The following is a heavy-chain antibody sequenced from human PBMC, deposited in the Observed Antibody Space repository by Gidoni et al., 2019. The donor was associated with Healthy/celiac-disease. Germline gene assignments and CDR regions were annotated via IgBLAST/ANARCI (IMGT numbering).Heavy chain of an antibody. J-gene: IGHJ6*02. CDR1: GGTFSSYA. CDR2: IIPIFGTA. V-gene: IGHV1-69*01. Sequence: QVQLVQSGAEVKKPGSSVKVSCKASGGTFSSYAISWGRQAPGQGLEWMGGIIPIFGTANYAQKFQGRVTITADESTSTAYMELSSLRSEDTAVYYCARMRRTPAAIINQYYYYGMDVWGQGTTVTVSS. CDR3: ARMRRTPAAIINQYYYYGMDV. D-gene: IGHD2-2*02.